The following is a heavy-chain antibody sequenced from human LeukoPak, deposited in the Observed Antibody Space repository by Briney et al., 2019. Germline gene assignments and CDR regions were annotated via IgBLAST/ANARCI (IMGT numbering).Heavy chain of an antibody. CDR2: IWYDGSNK. CDR3: ARDPYYDILTGYYPFDY. J-gene: IGHJ4*02. Sequence: GGSLRLSCAASGFTLSSYGMHWVRQAPGKGLEWVAVIWYDGSNKYYADSVKGRFTISRDNSKNTLYLQMNSLRAEDTAVYYCARDPYYDILTGYYPFDYWGQGTLVTVSS. CDR1: GFTLSSYG. D-gene: IGHD3-9*01. V-gene: IGHV3-33*01.